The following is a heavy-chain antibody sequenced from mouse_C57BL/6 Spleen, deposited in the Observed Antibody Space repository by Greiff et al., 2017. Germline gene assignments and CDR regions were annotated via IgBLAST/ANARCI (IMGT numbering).Heavy chain of an antibody. CDR1: GYTFTSYW. CDR3: ARFRTQRYFDV. Sequence: VQLQQPGAELVMPGASVKLSCKASGYTFTSYWMHWVKQRPGQGLEWIGEIDPSDSYTNYNQKFKGKSTLTVDKSSSTAYRQLSSLTSEDSAVYYCARFRTQRYFDVWGTGTTVTVSS. J-gene: IGHJ1*03. CDR2: IDPSDSYT. V-gene: IGHV1-69*01.